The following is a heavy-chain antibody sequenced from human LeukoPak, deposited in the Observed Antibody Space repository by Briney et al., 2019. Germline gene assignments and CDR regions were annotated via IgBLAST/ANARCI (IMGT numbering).Heavy chain of an antibody. J-gene: IGHJ4*02. D-gene: IGHD3-10*01. CDR2: IIPILGEP. Sequence: SVKVSCKASGGTFSSYTISWVRQAPGQGLEWMGRIIPILGEPDYAQKFQGRVTITADMSTSTAYMELSSLRSVDTAVYYCARKGGLGTYGIFDYWGQGTLVTVSS. CDR1: GGTFSSYT. CDR3: ARKGGLGTYGIFDY. V-gene: IGHV1-69*02.